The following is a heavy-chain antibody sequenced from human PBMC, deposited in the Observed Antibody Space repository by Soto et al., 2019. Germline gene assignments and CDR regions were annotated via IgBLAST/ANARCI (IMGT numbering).Heavy chain of an antibody. J-gene: IGHJ3*02. Sequence: PSETLSLTCTVSGGSISSYYWSWIRQPPGKGLEWIGYIYYSGSTNYNPSLKSRVTISVDTSKNQFSLKLSSVTAADTAVYYCARDHFDYIWGSYRHTDAFDIWGQGTMVTVSS. V-gene: IGHV4-59*01. CDR2: IYYSGST. D-gene: IGHD3-16*02. CDR3: ARDHFDYIWGSYRHTDAFDI. CDR1: GGSISSYY.